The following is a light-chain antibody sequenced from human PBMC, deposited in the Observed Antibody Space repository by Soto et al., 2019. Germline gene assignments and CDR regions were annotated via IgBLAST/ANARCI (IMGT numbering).Light chain of an antibody. J-gene: IGKJ4*01. Sequence: EIVLTQSPGTLSLSPGDRATLSCRASQSIDSSYLAWYQQKPGQAPRLLIYGASSGTTGIPDRFSGSGSGTDFTLTISRLEPEDFAIYYCQHRSSWPLTFGGGTKVEIK. V-gene: IGKV3D-20*02. CDR3: QHRSSWPLT. CDR2: GAS. CDR1: QSIDSSY.